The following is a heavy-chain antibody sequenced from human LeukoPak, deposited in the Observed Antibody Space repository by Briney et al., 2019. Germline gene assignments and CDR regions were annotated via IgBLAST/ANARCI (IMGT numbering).Heavy chain of an antibody. D-gene: IGHD6-19*01. V-gene: IGHV1-69*13. CDR2: IIPIFGTA. CDR1: GGTFSSYA. Sequence: SVKVSCKASGGTFSSYAISWVRQAPGQGLEWMGGIIPIFGTANYAQKFQGRVTITADESTSTAYMELSSLRSEDAAVYYCARDPGIAVAGPGWFDYWGQGPLVTVSS. J-gene: IGHJ4*02. CDR3: ARDPGIAVAGPGWFDY.